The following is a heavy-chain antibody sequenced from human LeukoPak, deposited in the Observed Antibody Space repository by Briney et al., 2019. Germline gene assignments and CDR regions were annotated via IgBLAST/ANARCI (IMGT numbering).Heavy chain of an antibody. CDR2: IIPIFGTA. D-gene: IGHD4-11*01. V-gene: IGHV1-69*06. J-gene: IGHJ5*02. CDR1: GGTFSSYA. Sequence: ASVKVSCKASGGTFSSYAISWVRQAPGQGLEWMGGIIPIFGTANYAQKFQGRVTITADKSTSTAYMELSSLRSEDTAVYYCARPTYSNYGYNWFDPWGQGTLVTVSS. CDR3: ARPTYSNYGYNWFDP.